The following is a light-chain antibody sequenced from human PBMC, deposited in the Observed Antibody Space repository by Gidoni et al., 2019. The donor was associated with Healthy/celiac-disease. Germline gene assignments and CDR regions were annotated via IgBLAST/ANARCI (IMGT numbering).Light chain of an antibody. CDR3: QQSYSTSIT. CDR2: AAS. Sequence: DIQMTKSPSSLSASVGDRVTITCRASQSISSYLNWYQQKPGKAPKLLIYAASSLQSGVPSRFSGSGSGTDFTLTISSLQPEDFATYYCQQSYSTSITFXQXTRLEIK. CDR1: QSISSY. V-gene: IGKV1-39*01. J-gene: IGKJ5*01.